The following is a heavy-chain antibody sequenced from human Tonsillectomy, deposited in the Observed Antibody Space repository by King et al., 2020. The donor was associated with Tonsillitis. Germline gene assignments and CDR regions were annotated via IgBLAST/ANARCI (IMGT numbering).Heavy chain of an antibody. D-gene: IGHD3-3*01. Sequence: VQLQQWGAGLLKPSETLSLTCAVSGGSFSGHYWSWIRQPPGKGLEWIGEINHSGSTNYNPSLKSRVTISVDTSKNQFSLKLTSVTAADTAVYYCGDFWSGLAPWGQGTLVTVSS. CDR3: GDFWSGLAP. CDR2: INHSGST. V-gene: IGHV4-34*01. J-gene: IGHJ5*02. CDR1: GGSFSGHY.